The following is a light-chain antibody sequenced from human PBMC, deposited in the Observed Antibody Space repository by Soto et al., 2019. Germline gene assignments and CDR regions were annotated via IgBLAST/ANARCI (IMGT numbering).Light chain of an antibody. CDR2: EVT. CDR1: SSDVGGHNY. Sequence: QSALTQPASVSGSPGQSITISCTGTSSDVGGHNYVSWYQQHPGTAPKLMIYEVTNRPSGVSNRFSGSKSGNTASLTISGLQAEDEADYYCSSYTSSTTLDVVFGGGTKLTV. V-gene: IGLV2-14*01. J-gene: IGLJ2*01. CDR3: SSYTSSTTLDVV.